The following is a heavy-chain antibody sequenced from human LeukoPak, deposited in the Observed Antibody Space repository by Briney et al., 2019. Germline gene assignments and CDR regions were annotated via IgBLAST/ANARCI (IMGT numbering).Heavy chain of an antibody. V-gene: IGHV3-74*03. Sequence: PGGSLRLSCAASGFTFSSYWMHWVRQAPGKGLVWVSRTNRDGSTTTYADSVKGRFTVSRDNAKNTLYLQMNSLRAEDTAVYYCARGGDYYDSSGYFWRPAEIDYWGQGTLVTVSS. CDR1: GFTFSSYW. J-gene: IGHJ4*02. CDR3: ARGGDYYDSSGYFWRPAEIDY. CDR2: TNRDGSTT. D-gene: IGHD3-22*01.